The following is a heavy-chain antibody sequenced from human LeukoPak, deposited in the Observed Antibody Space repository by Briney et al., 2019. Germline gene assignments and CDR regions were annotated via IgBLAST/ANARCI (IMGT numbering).Heavy chain of an antibody. CDR1: GYSFTSYW. CDR2: IYPGDSDT. V-gene: IGHV5-51*01. J-gene: IGHJ3*02. CDR3: ARRKNEERAKITHAFNI. D-gene: IGHD5-24*01. Sequence: GESLKISCKGSGYSFTSYWIGWVRQMPGKGLEWMGIIYPGDSDTRYSPSFQGQVTISADKSISTAYLQWSSLKASDTAMYSCARRKNEERAKITHAFNIGAKGKMSTVS.